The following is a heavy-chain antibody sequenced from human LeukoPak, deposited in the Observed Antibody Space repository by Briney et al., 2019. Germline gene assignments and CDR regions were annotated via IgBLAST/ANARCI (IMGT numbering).Heavy chain of an antibody. CDR2: ISAYNGNT. CDR3: ARDCRFLECVLFGY. CDR1: GYTFTSYG. J-gene: IGHJ4*02. V-gene: IGHV1-18*01. D-gene: IGHD3-3*01. Sequence: ASVKVSCKASGYTFTSYGISWVRQAPGQGLEWMGWISAYNGNTNYAQKLQGRVTMTTDTSTSTAYMELRSLRSDDTAVYYCARDCRFLECVLFGYWGQGTLVTVSS.